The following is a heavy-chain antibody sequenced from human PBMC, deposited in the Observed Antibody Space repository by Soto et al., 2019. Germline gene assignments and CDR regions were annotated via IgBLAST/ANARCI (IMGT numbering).Heavy chain of an antibody. CDR1: GGSISSYY. V-gene: IGHV4-59*01. J-gene: IGHJ4*02. CDR2: IYYSGST. CDR3: ARTRLSSGWYSSFDY. Sequence: SETLSLTCTVSGGSISSYYWSWIRQPPGKGLEWIGYIYYSGSTNYNPSLKSRVTISVDTSKNQFSLKLSSVTAADTAVYYCARTRLSSGWYSSFDYWGQGTLVTVSS. D-gene: IGHD6-19*01.